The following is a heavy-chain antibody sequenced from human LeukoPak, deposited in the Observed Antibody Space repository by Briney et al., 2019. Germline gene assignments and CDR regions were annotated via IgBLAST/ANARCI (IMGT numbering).Heavy chain of an antibody. CDR3: ARAISSSWYYYYYMDV. CDR2: INTNTGNP. J-gene: IGHJ6*03. D-gene: IGHD6-13*01. Sequence: ASVKVSCKASGYTFTSYAMNWVRQAPGQGLEWMGWINTNTGNPTYAQGFTGRFVFSLDTSVSTAYLQISSLKAEDTAVYYRARAISSSWYYYYYMDVWGKGTTVTVSS. CDR1: GYTFTSYA. V-gene: IGHV7-4-1*02.